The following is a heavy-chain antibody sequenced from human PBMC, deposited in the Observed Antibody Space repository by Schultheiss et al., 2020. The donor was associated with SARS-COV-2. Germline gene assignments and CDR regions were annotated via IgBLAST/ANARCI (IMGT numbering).Heavy chain of an antibody. D-gene: IGHD4-17*01. CDR1: GDSIGTYY. CDR2: IYYSGST. J-gene: IGHJ4*02. CDR3: ARASTETLALPDDY. Sequence: SETLSLTCSVSGDSIGTYYWNWVRQSPGKGLEWIGYIYYSGSTNYNPSLKSRVTISVDTSKKNFSLKLRSVTDADTALYYCARASTETLALPDDYWGQGTLVTVSS. V-gene: IGHV4-59*01.